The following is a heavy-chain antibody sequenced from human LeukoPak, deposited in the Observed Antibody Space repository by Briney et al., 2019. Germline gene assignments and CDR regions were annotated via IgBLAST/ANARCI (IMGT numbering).Heavy chain of an antibody. Sequence: PSETLSLTCTVSGGSISSSSYYWSWIRRPPGKGLEWIGYIYYSGSTNYNPSLKSRVTISVDTSKNQFSLKLSSVTAADTAVYYCARERGWEQQLFFDYWGQGTLVTVSS. J-gene: IGHJ4*02. D-gene: IGHD6-13*01. CDR1: GGSISSSSYY. CDR3: ARERGWEQQLFFDY. V-gene: IGHV4-61*01. CDR2: IYYSGST.